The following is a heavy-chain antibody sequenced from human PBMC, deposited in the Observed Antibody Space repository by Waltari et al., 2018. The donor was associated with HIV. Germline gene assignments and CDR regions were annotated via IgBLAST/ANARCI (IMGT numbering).Heavy chain of an antibody. CDR2: IYPGDSAT. Sequence: VLLVQSGAEVNKSGESLKISCQGSGYTFTTFWLAWVRQKPGKGLEWMGIIYPGDSATRYSPSFQGQVTISADKSINTAFLQWTSLKASDTATYFCAGAYGSGRFSATSFDYWGQGTPVTVAS. V-gene: IGHV5-51*03. J-gene: IGHJ4*02. CDR3: AGAYGSGRFSATSFDY. CDR1: GYTFTTFW. D-gene: IGHD3-10*01.